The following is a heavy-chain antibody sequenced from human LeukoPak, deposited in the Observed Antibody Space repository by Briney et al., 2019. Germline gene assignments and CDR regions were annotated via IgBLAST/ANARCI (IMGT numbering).Heavy chain of an antibody. CDR1: GFTVSSNY. J-gene: IGHJ6*02. D-gene: IGHD3-10*01. CDR2: IYSGGST. Sequence: GGSLRLSCAASGFTVSSNYMSWVRQAPGKGLEWVSVIYSGGSTYYADSVKGRFTISRHNSKNTLYLQMNSLRAEDTAVYYCAREGSTMASGPGPAYYYYYGMDVWGQGTTVTVSS. V-gene: IGHV3-53*04. CDR3: AREGSTMASGPGPAYYYYYGMDV.